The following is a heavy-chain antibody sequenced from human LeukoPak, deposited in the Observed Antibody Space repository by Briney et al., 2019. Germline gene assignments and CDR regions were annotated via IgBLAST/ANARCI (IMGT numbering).Heavy chain of an antibody. D-gene: IGHD5-24*01. V-gene: IGHV4-61*08. CDR3: ARDSDNYP. CDR2: IYYSGTI. CDR1: GGSVSNTDYY. Sequence: SETLSLTCTVSGGSVSNTDYYWSWIRQPPGKGLEWIGYIYYSGTINYNPSLKNRVTISLDTSKNQFSLNLTSVTAADTAVYYCARDSDNYPWSQGTLVTVSS. J-gene: IGHJ5*02.